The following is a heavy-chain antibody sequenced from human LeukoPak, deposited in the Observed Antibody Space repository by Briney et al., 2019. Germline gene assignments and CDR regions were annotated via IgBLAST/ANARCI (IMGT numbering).Heavy chain of an antibody. V-gene: IGHV4-61*08. J-gene: IGHJ4*02. CDR2: IYYSGST. CDR3: AGGPFWSGYYSFDY. CDR1: GGSISSGGYY. D-gene: IGHD3-3*01. Sequence: SETLSLTCTVSGGSISSGGYYWSWIRQPPGKGLEWIGYIYYSGSTNYNPSLKSRVTISVDTSKNQFSLKLSSVTAADTAVYYCAGGPFWSGYYSFDYWGQGTLVTVSS.